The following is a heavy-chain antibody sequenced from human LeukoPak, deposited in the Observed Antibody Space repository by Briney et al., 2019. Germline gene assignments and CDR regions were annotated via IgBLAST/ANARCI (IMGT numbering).Heavy chain of an antibody. CDR1: GFTFSSYG. D-gene: IGHD3-16*02. CDR3: ARGYPIDTY. Sequence: PGGSLRLSCAASGFTFSSYGMHWVRQAPGKGLEWVSSISSSSSSSTTYIYYSDSVEGRFTISRDNAKNSLYLQMNSLRAEDTAVYYCARGYPIDTYWGQGTQVTVSS. V-gene: IGHV3-21*01. CDR2: ISSSSSSSTTYI. J-gene: IGHJ4*02.